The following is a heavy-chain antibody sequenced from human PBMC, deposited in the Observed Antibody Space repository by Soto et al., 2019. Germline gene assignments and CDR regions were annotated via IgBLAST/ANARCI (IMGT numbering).Heavy chain of an antibody. CDR1: GYTFTSYA. CDR2: INAGNGNT. D-gene: IGHD5-12*01. V-gene: IGHV1-3*01. J-gene: IGHJ6*02. CDR3: ARDGGYEIYYYYGMDV. Sequence: QVQLVQSGAEVKKPGASVKVSCKASGYTFTSYAMHWVRQAPGQRLEWMGWINAGNGNTKYSQKFQGRVTITRDTSASTAYMELSSLTSEDTAVYYCARDGGYEIYYYYGMDVWGQGTTVTVSS.